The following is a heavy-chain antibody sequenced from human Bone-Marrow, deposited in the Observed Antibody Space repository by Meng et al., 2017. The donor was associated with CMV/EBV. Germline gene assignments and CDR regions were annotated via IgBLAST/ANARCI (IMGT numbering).Heavy chain of an antibody. CDR1: GLTFSSYA. V-gene: IGHV3-30*02. D-gene: IGHD6-25*01. CDR2: IRYDGNNE. Sequence: GGSLRLSFAASGLTFSSYAMHWVRQAPGKGLEGVAFIRYDGNNENYADSVKDRFAISRDNSENTVYLQMNSLRVEDTAVYYCAKGQRIVDYFDSWGQGMLVTVSS. J-gene: IGHJ4*02. CDR3: AKGQRIVDYFDS.